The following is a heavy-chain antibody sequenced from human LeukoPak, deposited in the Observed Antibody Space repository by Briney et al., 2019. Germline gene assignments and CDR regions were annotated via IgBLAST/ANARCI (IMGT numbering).Heavy chain of an antibody. V-gene: IGHV4-39*01. Sequence: SETLSLTCTVSGGSISSSDYYWGWIRQPPGQGLEWIGSIYYGGSTYYNPSLKSRVTISVDTSMNQFSLKLSFVTTADTAVYYCARALGYCSGGSCTRGYNWFDPWGQGTLVTVPS. CDR2: IYYGGST. J-gene: IGHJ5*02. CDR3: ARALGYCSGGSCTRGYNWFDP. CDR1: GGSISSSDYY. D-gene: IGHD2-15*01.